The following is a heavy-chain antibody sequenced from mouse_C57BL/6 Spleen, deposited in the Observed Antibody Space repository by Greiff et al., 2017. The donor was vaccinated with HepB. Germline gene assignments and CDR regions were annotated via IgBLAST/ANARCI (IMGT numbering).Heavy chain of an antibody. CDR1: GYTFTSYW. CDR2: IHPNSGST. CDR3: ARETAQATMDY. J-gene: IGHJ4*01. V-gene: IGHV1-64*01. Sequence: VQLQQSGAELVKPGASVKLSCKASGYTFTSYWMHWVKQRPGQGLEWIGMIHPNSGSTNYNEKFKSKATLTVDKSSSTAYMQLSSLTSEDSAVYYCARETAQATMDYWGQGTSVTVSS. D-gene: IGHD3-2*02.